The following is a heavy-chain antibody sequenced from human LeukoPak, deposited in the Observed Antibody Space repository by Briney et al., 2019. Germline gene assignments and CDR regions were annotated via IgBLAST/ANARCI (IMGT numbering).Heavy chain of an antibody. V-gene: IGHV1-18*01. J-gene: IGHJ4*02. Sequence: GASVKVSCKASGYTFTSYGITWVRQAPGQGLEWMGWISAYNGNTDFAQKFQGRVTMTTDTSTSTAYMELRGLRSDDTAVYYCARSQSWGVATNDCWGQGTLLTVSS. D-gene: IGHD5-12*01. CDR2: ISAYNGNT. CDR3: ARSQSWGVATNDC. CDR1: GYTFTSYG.